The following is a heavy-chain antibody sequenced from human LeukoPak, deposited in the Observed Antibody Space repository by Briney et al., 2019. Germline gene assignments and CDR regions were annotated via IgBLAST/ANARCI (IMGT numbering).Heavy chain of an antibody. CDR1: GYSFTNYG. D-gene: IGHD3-22*01. CDR2: ISAYIGNT. J-gene: IGHJ4*02. V-gene: IGHV1-18*01. Sequence: ASVKVSCKASGYSFTNYGISWVRQAPGQGLEWMGWISAYIGNTNYAQKLQGRVTMTTDTSTSTAYMELRSLRSDDTAVYYCARVRGYYDSSGPRDYWGQGTLVTVSS. CDR3: ARVRGYYDSSGPRDY.